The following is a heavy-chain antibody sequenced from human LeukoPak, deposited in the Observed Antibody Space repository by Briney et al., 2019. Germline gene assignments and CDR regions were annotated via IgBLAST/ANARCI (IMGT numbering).Heavy chain of an antibody. V-gene: IGHV3-21*01. CDR2: INSSSSYK. D-gene: IGHD5-18*01. Sequence: AVYLTFYCSGYGFTFSSYSMNRLRQAPGLGRKGLSSINSSSSYKYYADSVTGRFTISRDNAKNSLYLQMNSLRAEDTAVYYCARTLGGYSYGYVGYYFDYWGQGTLVTVSS. CDR3: ARTLGGYSYGYVGYYFDY. CDR1: GFTFSSYS. J-gene: IGHJ4*02.